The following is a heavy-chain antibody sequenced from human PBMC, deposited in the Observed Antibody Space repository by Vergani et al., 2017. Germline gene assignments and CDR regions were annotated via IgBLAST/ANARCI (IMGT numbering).Heavy chain of an antibody. V-gene: IGHV3-30*03. Sequence: QVQLVESGGGEVQPGRSLRLSCSAAGFPFSDYGVHWVRPAPGKGLEWVSVISYDGNKKNYADSVQGRFTISRDNSKNTLYLEMNALRAEDTAVYYCARDFLTRVTTLDYYYRGVWGKGTTVTVSS. J-gene: IGHJ6*03. D-gene: IGHD1-1*01. CDR3: ARDFLTRVTTLDYYYRGV. CDR2: ISYDGNKK. CDR1: GFPFSDYG.